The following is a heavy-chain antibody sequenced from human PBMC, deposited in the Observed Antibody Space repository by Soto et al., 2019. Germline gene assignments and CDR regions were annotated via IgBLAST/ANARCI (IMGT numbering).Heavy chain of an antibody. CDR3: ARDRAAAGRGDYYYGMDV. D-gene: IGHD6-13*01. V-gene: IGHV3-33*01. CDR1: GFTFSSYG. Sequence: GGSLRLSCAASGFTFSSYGMHWVRQAPGKGLEWVAVIWYDGSNKYYADSVKGRFTISRDNSKNTLYLQMNSLRAEDTAVYYCARDRAAAGRGDYYYGMDVWGQGTTVTVSS. CDR2: IWYDGSNK. J-gene: IGHJ6*02.